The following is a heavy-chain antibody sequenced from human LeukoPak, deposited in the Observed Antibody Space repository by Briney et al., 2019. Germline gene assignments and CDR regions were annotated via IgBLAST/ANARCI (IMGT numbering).Heavy chain of an antibody. V-gene: IGHV4-59*01. CDR3: ARATKSGSRAFDI. J-gene: IGHJ3*02. D-gene: IGHD3-3*01. CDR1: GGSISSYY. Sequence: SETLSLTCTVSGGSISSYYWSWIRQPPGKGLEWIGYIYYSGSTNYNPSLKSRVTISVDTSKNQFSLKLSSVTAADTAVYYCARATKSGSRAFDIWGQGTKVTVSS. CDR2: IYYSGST.